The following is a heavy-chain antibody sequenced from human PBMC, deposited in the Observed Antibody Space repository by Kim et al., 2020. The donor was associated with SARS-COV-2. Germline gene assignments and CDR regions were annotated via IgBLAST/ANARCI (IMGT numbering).Heavy chain of an antibody. CDR1: GFTFSSYG. CDR3: AIRGSNYCAYNY. D-gene: IGHD4-17*01. V-gene: IGHV3-23*01. Sequence: GGSLRLSCAGSGFTFSSYGMSWVRQAPGKGLEWVSAISHTGDITDYADSMKGRFTISRDNSKNTLYLQMNSLRADDTALYYCAIRGSNYCAYNYWGQGTLVTVSS. CDR2: ISHTGDIT. J-gene: IGHJ4*02.